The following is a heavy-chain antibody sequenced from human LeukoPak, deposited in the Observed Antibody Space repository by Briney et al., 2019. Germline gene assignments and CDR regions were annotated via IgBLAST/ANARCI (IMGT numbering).Heavy chain of an antibody. Sequence: GESLKISCQCSGYSFTNYWIGWVRQMPGKGLEGMGIIYPGDSDTIYSPSFQGQVTISADKSISTAYLQWSSLQASDSAMYYCARRFRYFGSGSFSDYWGQGTLVTVSS. CDR3: ARRFRYFGSGSFSDY. J-gene: IGHJ4*02. D-gene: IGHD3-10*01. CDR1: GYSFTNYW. CDR2: IYPGDSDT. V-gene: IGHV5-51*01.